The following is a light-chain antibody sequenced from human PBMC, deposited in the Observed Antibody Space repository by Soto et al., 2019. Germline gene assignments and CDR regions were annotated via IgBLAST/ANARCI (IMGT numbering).Light chain of an antibody. CDR1: QSISSW. J-gene: IGKJ1*01. V-gene: IGKV1-5*01. Sequence: DIQMTQSPSTLSASVGDRVTITCRASQSISSWLAWYQQKPGKAPKLLIYDASSLESGVPSRFSGSGSGTEFTLTISRLQPDDFATYYCQQYNSYSQPFGQGTKV. CDR3: QQYNSYSQP. CDR2: DAS.